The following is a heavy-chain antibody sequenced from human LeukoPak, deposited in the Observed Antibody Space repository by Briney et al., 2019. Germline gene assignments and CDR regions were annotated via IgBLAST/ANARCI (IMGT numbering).Heavy chain of an antibody. CDR3: ARDDALVATGSFDY. D-gene: IGHD5-12*01. CDR1: GYTFTGYY. CDR2: INPNSGGT. Sequence: ASVKVSCKASGYTFTGYYMHWVRQAPGQGLEWMGWINPNSGGTNYAQKFQGRVTMTTDTSTSTAYMELRSLRSDDTAVYYCARDDALVATGSFDYWGQGTLVTVSS. J-gene: IGHJ4*02. V-gene: IGHV1-2*02.